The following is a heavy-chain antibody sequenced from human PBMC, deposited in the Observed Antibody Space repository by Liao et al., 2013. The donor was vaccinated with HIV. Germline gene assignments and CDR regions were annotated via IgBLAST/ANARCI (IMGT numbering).Heavy chain of an antibody. Sequence: QVQLQQWGAGLLKPSETLSLTCAVYGGSFSGYYWSWIRQPPGKGLEWIGEINHSGSTNYNPSLKSRVSISVDTSKNQFSLKLSSVTAADTAVYYCARGRGSGAYYYWGQGNPGHRLL. CDR3: ARGRGSGAYYY. J-gene: IGHJ4*02. V-gene: IGHV4-34*01. D-gene: IGHD3-10*01. CDR2: INHSGST. CDR1: GGSFSGYY.